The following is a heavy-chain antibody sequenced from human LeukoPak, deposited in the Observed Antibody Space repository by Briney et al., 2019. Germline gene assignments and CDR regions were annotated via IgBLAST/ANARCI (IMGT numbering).Heavy chain of an antibody. CDR2: ISGSGGST. CDR3: ATSEGAITFGGVIVIPRFDY. D-gene: IGHD3-16*02. Sequence: GGSLRLSCAASGFTFSSYAMSWVRQAPGKGLEWVSAISGSGGSTYYADSVKGRFTISRDNSKNTLYLQMNSLRAEDTAVYYCATSEGAITFGGVIVIPRFDYWGQGTLVTVSS. CDR1: GFTFSSYA. J-gene: IGHJ4*02. V-gene: IGHV3-23*01.